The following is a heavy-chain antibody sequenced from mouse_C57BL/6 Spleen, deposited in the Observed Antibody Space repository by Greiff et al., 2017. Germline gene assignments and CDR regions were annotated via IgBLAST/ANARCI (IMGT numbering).Heavy chain of an antibody. CDR1: GFNIKDYY. CDR2: IAPEDGDT. J-gene: IGHJ1*03. CDR3: TLYYGYGYWYFDV. Sequence: EVQLQQSGAELVRPGASVKLSCTASGFNIKDYYMHWVKQRPEQGLEWIGRIAPEDGDTEYAPKFQGKATMTADTSSNTAYLQLSSLTSEDTAVYYCTLYYGYGYWYFDVWGTGTTVTVSS. V-gene: IGHV14-1*01. D-gene: IGHD2-2*01.